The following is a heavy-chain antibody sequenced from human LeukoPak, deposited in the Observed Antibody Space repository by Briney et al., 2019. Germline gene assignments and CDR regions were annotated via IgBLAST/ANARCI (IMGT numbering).Heavy chain of an antibody. CDR3: VKDRHYSSSIMGI. V-gene: IGHV3-9*01. CDR1: GFTFDDYA. CDR2: ISWNSGSI. Sequence: GGSLRLSCAASGFTFDDYAMHWVRQAPGKGLEWVSGISWNSGSIGYADSVKGRFTISRDNAKNSLYLQMNSLRAEDTAMYYCVKDRHYSSSIMGIWGQGTLVTVSS. D-gene: IGHD6-19*01. J-gene: IGHJ4*02.